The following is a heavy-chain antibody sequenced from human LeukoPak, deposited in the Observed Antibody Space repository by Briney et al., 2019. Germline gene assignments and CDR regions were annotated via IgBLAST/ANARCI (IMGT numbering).Heavy chain of an antibody. V-gene: IGHV3-23*01. J-gene: IGHJ4*02. CDR3: AKPPWGYSYGYFDY. CDR1: GFTFSSYA. D-gene: IGHD5-18*01. Sequence: PGRSLRLSCAASGFTFSSYAMSWVRQAPGKGLEWVSAISGSGGSTYYADSVKGRFTISRDNSKNTLYLQMNSLRAEDTAVYYCAKPPWGYSYGYFDYWGQGTLVTVSS. CDR2: ISGSGGST.